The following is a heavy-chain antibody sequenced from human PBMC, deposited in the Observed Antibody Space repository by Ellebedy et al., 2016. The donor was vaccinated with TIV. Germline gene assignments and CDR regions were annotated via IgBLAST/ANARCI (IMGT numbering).Heavy chain of an antibody. D-gene: IGHD3-3*01. V-gene: IGHV4-31*03. CDR1: GGSISSGGYY. J-gene: IGHJ5*02. Sequence: MPSETLSLTCTVSGGSISSGGYYWSWIRQHPGKGLEWIGYIYYSGSTYYNPSLKSRVTISVATSKNQFSLKLSSVTAADTAVYYCARGEFLEWLVANWFDPWGQGTLVTVSS. CDR3: ARGEFLEWLVANWFDP. CDR2: IYYSGST.